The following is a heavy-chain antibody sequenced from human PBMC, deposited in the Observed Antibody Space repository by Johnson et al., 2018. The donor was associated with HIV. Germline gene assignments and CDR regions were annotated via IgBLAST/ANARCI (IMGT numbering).Heavy chain of an antibody. J-gene: IGHJ3*02. CDR1: GFTFSSYA. D-gene: IGHD3-10*01. CDR3: AREGFWGSGSYYNPDAFDI. Sequence: QVQLVESGGGVVQPGRSLRLSCAASGFTFSSYAMHWVRQAPGKGLEWVAVISYDGSNKYYADSVKGRFTISRDHSKNTLYLQMNSLRAEDTAVYYCAREGFWGSGSYYNPDAFDIWGQGTMVTVSS. V-gene: IGHV3-30-3*01. CDR2: ISYDGSNK.